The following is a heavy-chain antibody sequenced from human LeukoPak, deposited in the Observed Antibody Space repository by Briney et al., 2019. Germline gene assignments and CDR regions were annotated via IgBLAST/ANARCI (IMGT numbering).Heavy chain of an antibody. V-gene: IGHV3-9*01. CDR1: GFTFDDYA. CDR2: ISWNSGSI. D-gene: IGHD3-3*01. CDR3: AKDRVFTIFGVVNYYYGMDV. Sequence: PGRSLRLSCAASGFTFDDYAMHWVRQAPGKGLEWVSGISWNSGSIGYADSVKGRFTISRDSAKNSLYLQMNSLRAEDTALYYCAKDRVFTIFGVVNYYYGMDVWGQGTTVTVSS. J-gene: IGHJ6*02.